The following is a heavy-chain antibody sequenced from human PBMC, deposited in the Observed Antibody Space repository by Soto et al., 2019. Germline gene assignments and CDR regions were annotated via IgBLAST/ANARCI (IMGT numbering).Heavy chain of an antibody. Sequence: LSLTCTVSGGSISSYYWSWIRQPPGKGLEWTGYIYYSGSTNYNPSLKSRVTISVDTSKNQFSLKLSSVTAADTAVYYCAGSPFYCSSTSCYTGYYYGMDVWGQGTTVTVSS. J-gene: IGHJ6*02. CDR3: AGSPFYCSSTSCYTGYYYGMDV. CDR1: GGSISSYY. V-gene: IGHV4-59*01. CDR2: IYYSGST. D-gene: IGHD2-2*02.